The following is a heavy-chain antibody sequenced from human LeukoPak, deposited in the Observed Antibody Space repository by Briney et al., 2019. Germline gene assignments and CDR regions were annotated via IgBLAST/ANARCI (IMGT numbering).Heavy chain of an antibody. V-gene: IGHV1-46*01. J-gene: IGHJ3*02. CDR2: INPSGGST. CDR3: ARDVVAAAGTGAGWAAGFDI. D-gene: IGHD6-13*01. Sequence: ASVKVSCKASGYTFTSYGISWVRQAPGQGLEWMGIINPSGGSTSYAQKFQGRVTMTRDTSTSTVYMELSSLRSEDTAVYYCARDVVAAAGTGAGWAAGFDIWGQGTMVTVSS. CDR1: GYTFTSYG.